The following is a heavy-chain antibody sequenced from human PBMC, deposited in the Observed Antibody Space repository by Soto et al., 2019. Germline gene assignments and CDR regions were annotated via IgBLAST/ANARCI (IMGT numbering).Heavy chain of an antibody. Sequence: ASVKVSCKASGYTFTSYGISWVRQAPGQGLEWMGWISAYNGNTNYAQKFQGRVTITADESTSTAYMELSSLRSEDTAMYYCARDGTLYDSSAYYYLYWGQGTL. J-gene: IGHJ4*02. CDR1: GYTFTSYG. D-gene: IGHD3-22*01. CDR3: ARDGTLYDSSAYYYLY. V-gene: IGHV1-18*01. CDR2: ISAYNGNT.